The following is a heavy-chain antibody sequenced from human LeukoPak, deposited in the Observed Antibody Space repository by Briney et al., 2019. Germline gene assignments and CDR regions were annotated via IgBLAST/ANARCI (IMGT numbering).Heavy chain of an antibody. CDR2: IIPILGLA. CDR3: AREINTYGDYEIWYFDL. V-gene: IGHV1-69*04. D-gene: IGHD4-17*01. Sequence: GASVKVSCKASGGTFSSYAISWVRQAPGQGLEWMGRIIPILGLANYAQKFQGRVTITADKSTSTAYMELSSLRSEDTAVYYCAREINTYGDYEIWYFDLWGRGTLVTVSS. CDR1: GGTFSSYA. J-gene: IGHJ2*01.